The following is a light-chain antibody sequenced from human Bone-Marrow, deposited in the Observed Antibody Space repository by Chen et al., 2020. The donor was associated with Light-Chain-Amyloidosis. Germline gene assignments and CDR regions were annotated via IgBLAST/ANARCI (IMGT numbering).Light chain of an antibody. J-gene: IGLJ3*02. V-gene: IGLV3-21*02. CDR3: QVWDRSSDCPV. CDR2: DDS. Sequence: SYVLTQPSSVSVAPGQTATIAWGGNNIGSTSVHWYQQTPGQAPLLVVYDDSDRPSGIPERLSGSNSGNTATLTISRVEAGDEADYYCQVWDRSSDCPVFGGGTKLTVL. CDR1: NIGSTS.